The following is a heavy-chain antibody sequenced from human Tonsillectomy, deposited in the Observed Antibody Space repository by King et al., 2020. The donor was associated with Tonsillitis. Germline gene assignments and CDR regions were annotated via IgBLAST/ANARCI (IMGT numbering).Heavy chain of an antibody. J-gene: IGHJ5*02. CDR3: ARESFGTSFDP. CDR1: GGTFSSYA. V-gene: IGHV1-69*01. CDR2: SIPIFYAT. Sequence: VQLVESGAEVKKPGSLVKVSCKASGGTFSSYAISWVRQAPGQGREWMGGSIPIFYATIYAQKFQGRVKITADESTSKAYMELSSLRSEDTAVYYCARESFGTSFDPWGQGTLVTVSS. D-gene: IGHD3-16*01.